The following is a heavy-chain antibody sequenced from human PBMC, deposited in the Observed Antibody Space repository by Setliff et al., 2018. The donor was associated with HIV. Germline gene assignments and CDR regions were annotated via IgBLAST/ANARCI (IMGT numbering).Heavy chain of an antibody. CDR2: IYHDGST. CDR1: GGSINSYY. CDR3: ARIGWKQGAGGSFCDY. Sequence: LSLTCTVSGGSINSYYWSWIRQSPGKGLEWIGYIYHDGSTNYNPSLKSRLTMSMDMSKNLFSLRLRSVTAADTAVYYCARIGWKQGAGGSFCDYWGQGALVTVSS. D-gene: IGHD3-16*01. J-gene: IGHJ4*02. V-gene: IGHV4-59*01.